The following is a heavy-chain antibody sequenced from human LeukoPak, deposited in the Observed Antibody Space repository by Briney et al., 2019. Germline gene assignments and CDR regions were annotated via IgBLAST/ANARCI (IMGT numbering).Heavy chain of an antibody. CDR1: GGSFSGYY. CDR3: ARGNRV. J-gene: IGHJ4*02. Sequence: SSETLSLTCAVYGGSFSGYYWSWIRQPPGKGLEWIGEINHSGSTNYNPSLKSRVTISVDTSKNQFSLKLSSVTAADTAVYYCARGNRVWGQGTLVTVSS. V-gene: IGHV4-34*01. CDR2: INHSGST.